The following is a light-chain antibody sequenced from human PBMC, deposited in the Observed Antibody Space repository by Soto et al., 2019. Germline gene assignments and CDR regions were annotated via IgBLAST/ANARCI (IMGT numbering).Light chain of an antibody. CDR2: DVS. CDR1: QSISIW. J-gene: IGKJ1*01. V-gene: IGKV1-5*01. Sequence: DIQMTQSPSILSASVGDSVTITCRASQSISIWLAWYQQKPGKAPKLLIFDVSTLESGVPSRFSGSRSGTEFTLTISSLQPDDFATYYCQQYNTYSPERTFGQGTKVEVK. CDR3: QQYNTYSPERT.